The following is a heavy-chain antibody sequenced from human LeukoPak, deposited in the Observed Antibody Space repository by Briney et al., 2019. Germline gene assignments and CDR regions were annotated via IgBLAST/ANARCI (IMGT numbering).Heavy chain of an antibody. J-gene: IGHJ5*02. CDR2: INPSGHWT. V-gene: IGHV1-46*01. CDR3: ARDNSVRDTAWWFDP. CDR1: GYTFTNYY. Sequence: ASVKVSCEAFGYTFTNYYMHWVRQAPGRGLEWMGLINPSGHWTSYAQKFQGRVTLTRDVSTSTDYLELSGLRSEDTAVYYCARDNSVRDTAWWFDPWGQGTLVTVSS. D-gene: IGHD2-21*02.